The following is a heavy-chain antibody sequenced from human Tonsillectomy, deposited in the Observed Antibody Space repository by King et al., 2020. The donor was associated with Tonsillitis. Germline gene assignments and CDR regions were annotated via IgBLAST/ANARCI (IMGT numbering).Heavy chain of an antibody. CDR3: ARCGRTSCYIVQ. J-gene: IGHJ4*02. Sequence: VQLQESGPGLVKPSETLSLTCTVSGGSISTYNWNWIRQPAGKGLEWIGRSYSSGSTNYNPSLKSRVTMSVDTSKNQFSLKLTSVTAADTAVYYCARCGRTSCYIVQWGQGTLVTVSS. V-gene: IGHV4-4*07. CDR1: GGSISTYN. CDR2: SYSSGST. D-gene: IGHD2-2*02.